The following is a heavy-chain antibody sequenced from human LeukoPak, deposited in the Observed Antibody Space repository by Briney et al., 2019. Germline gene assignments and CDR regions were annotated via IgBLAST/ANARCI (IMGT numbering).Heavy chain of an antibody. J-gene: IGHJ4*02. Sequence: SVKISCKASGGTFSSYAISWVRQAPGQGLEWMGRIIPILGIANYAQKFQGRVTITADKSTSTAYMELSSLRSEDTAVYYCARDLTPLAAAVTGDYWAQGTLVTVPS. V-gene: IGHV1-69*04. D-gene: IGHD6-13*01. CDR1: GGTFSSYA. CDR2: IIPILGIA. CDR3: ARDLTPLAAAVTGDY.